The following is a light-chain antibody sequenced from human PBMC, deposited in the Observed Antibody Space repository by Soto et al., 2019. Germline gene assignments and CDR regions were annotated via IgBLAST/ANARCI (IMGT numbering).Light chain of an antibody. Sequence: QSVLTQPPSASETPGQRVVISCSGSSSNIGRNPVNWYQQLPGRAPKLLIYTNSQRPSGVPDRFSGSKSGTSASLVISGLQSEDEADYYCATWDDSLNGPLFGGGTKVTVL. CDR2: TNS. CDR1: SSNIGRNP. V-gene: IGLV1-44*01. CDR3: ATWDDSLNGPL. J-gene: IGLJ2*01.